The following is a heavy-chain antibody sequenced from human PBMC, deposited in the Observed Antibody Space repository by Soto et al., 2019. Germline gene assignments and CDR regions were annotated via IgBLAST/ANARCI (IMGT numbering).Heavy chain of an antibody. CDR2: IYSGGTT. J-gene: IGHJ5*02. CDR3: ASDITWRMGWFDP. CDR1: GFTVSSNY. D-gene: IGHD1-1*01. V-gene: IGHV3-66*01. Sequence: EVQLVESGGGLVQPGGSLRLSCAASGFTVSSNYMSWVRQAPGKGLEWVSVIYSGGTTYYADSVKGRFTISKDDSRNTVYLQMNSLRVEDTAMYYCASDITWRMGWFDPWGQGTRVTLSS.